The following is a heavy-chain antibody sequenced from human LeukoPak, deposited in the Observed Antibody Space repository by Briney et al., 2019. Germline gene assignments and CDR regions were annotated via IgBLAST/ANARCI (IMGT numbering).Heavy chain of an antibody. Sequence: GASVKVSCKASGGTFSSYAISWVRQAPGQGLEWMGGIIPIFGTANYAQKFQGRVTITADESTSTAYMELSSLRSEDTAVYYCARAPRGQLLYQDYYYMDVWGKGTTVTVSS. CDR2: IIPIFGTA. V-gene: IGHV1-69*13. CDR3: ARAPRGQLLYQDYYYMDV. CDR1: GGTFSSYA. D-gene: IGHD2-2*02. J-gene: IGHJ6*03.